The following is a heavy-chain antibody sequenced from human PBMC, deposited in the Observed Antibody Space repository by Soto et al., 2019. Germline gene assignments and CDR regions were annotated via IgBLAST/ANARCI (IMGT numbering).Heavy chain of an antibody. V-gene: IGHV4-34*01. J-gene: IGHJ6*02. D-gene: IGHD3-9*01. Sequence: PSETLSLTCAVYGGSFSGYYWSWIRQPPGKGLEWIGEINHSGSTNYNPSLKSRVTISVDTSKNQFSLKLSSVTAADTAVYYCARESYYDILTGSYYYYYGMDVWGQGTTVTVSS. CDR2: INHSGST. CDR3: ARESYYDILTGSYYYYYGMDV. CDR1: GGSFSGYY.